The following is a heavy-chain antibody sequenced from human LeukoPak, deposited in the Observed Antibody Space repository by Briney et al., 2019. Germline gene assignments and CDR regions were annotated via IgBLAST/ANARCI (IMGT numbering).Heavy chain of an antibody. CDR3: ARGDGYNDAEYLQH. CDR2: IWYDGSNK. Sequence: GGSLRLSCAASGFTFSSYGMHWVRQAPGKGLEGVAVIWYDGSNKYYGDSVKCRFTISRDNSKKTLYLQMNSLRVEDTAVYYCARGDGYNDAEYLQHWGQGTLVTVS. D-gene: IGHD5-24*01. CDR1: GFTFSSYG. V-gene: IGHV3-33*01. J-gene: IGHJ1*01.